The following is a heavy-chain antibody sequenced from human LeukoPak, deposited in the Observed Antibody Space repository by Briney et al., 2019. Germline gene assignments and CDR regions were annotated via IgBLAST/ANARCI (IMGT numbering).Heavy chain of an antibody. V-gene: IGHV4-39*01. Sequence: SETLSLTCIVSGDSITRNTYHWGWVRQPPGKGLEWIGTIYYSGSIYYNQSLRGRVALSVDTSKNQFSLKLTSVTAADTAVYYCGRLNTDWGFLFDSWGQGTLLTVSS. J-gene: IGHJ4*02. CDR2: IYYSGSI. CDR3: GRLNTDWGFLFDS. CDR1: GDSITRNTYH. D-gene: IGHD7-27*01.